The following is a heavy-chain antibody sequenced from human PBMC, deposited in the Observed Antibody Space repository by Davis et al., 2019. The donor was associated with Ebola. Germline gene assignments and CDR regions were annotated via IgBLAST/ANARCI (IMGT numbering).Heavy chain of an antibody. Sequence: GESLKISCAASGFTFSSYGMHWVRQAPGKGLEWVAVISYDGSNKYYADSVKGRFTISRDNSKNTLYLQMNSLRAEDTAVYYCAKNIADIVLVPAAIRVTLYGMDVWGQGTTVTVSS. CDR1: GFTFSSYG. CDR3: AKNIADIVLVPAAIRVTLYGMDV. V-gene: IGHV3-30*18. J-gene: IGHJ6*02. D-gene: IGHD2-2*01. CDR2: ISYDGSNK.